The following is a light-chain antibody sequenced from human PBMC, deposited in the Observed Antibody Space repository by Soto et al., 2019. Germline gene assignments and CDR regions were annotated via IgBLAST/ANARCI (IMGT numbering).Light chain of an antibody. CDR3: SSYISSSTLVI. J-gene: IGLJ2*01. Sequence: QSALTQPASVSGSPGQSITISCTGTSSDVGGYDCVSWYQQQPGKAPKLLIYDVSSRSSGLSNRFSGSKSDNTASLTISGLQAEDEAVYYCSSYISSSTLVIFGGGTKLTVL. V-gene: IGLV2-14*01. CDR1: SSDVGGYDC. CDR2: DVS.